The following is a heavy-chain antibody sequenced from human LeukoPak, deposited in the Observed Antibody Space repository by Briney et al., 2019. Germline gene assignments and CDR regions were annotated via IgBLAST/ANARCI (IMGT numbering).Heavy chain of an antibody. CDR3: ARGQRRHTDMAPSFDY. CDR2: ISYDGSYK. J-gene: IGHJ4*02. D-gene: IGHD5-18*01. CDR1: GFTFSSYA. V-gene: IGHV3-30*04. Sequence: GGSLRLFCAASGFTFSSYAMHWVRQAPGKGLEWVAVISYDGSYKYSADSMKGRFTISRDNSKNTLYLQMNSLRAEDTAVYYCARGQRRHTDMAPSFDYWGQGTLVTVSS.